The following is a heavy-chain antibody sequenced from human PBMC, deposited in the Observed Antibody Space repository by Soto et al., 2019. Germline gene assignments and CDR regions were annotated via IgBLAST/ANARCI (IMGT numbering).Heavy chain of an antibody. CDR2: IYHSGST. J-gene: IGHJ5*02. V-gene: IGHV4-30-2*01. Sequence: SETLSLTCAVSGGSISSGGYSWSWIRQPPGKGLEWIGYIYHSGSTYYNPSLKSRVTISVDRSKNQFSLKLSSVTTADTAVYYCARVYKQGRASNWFDPWGQGTLVTVSS. CDR1: GGSISSGGYS. D-gene: IGHD1-20*01. CDR3: ARVYKQGRASNWFDP.